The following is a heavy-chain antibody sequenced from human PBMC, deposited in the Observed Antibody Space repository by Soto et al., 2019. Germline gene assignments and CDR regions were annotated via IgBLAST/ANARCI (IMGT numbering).Heavy chain of an antibody. CDR3: ASHRGDYGDSYFLDV. Sequence: GESLKISCKGSGYSFTSYWIGWVRQMPGKGLEWMGIIYPGDSDTRYSPSFQGQVTTSADKSISTAYLQWSSLKASDTAMYYCASHRGDYGDSYFLDVWGQGTTVTVSS. CDR1: GYSFTSYW. V-gene: IGHV5-51*01. J-gene: IGHJ6*02. D-gene: IGHD4-17*01. CDR2: IYPGDSDT.